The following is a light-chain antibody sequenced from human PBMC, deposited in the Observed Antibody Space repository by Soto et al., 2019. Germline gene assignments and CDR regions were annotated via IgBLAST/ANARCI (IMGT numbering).Light chain of an antibody. J-gene: IGKJ5*01. CDR2: DAY. V-gene: IGKV3-20*01. CDR1: QSIRSNY. CDR3: QQYGTSEII. Sequence: EIVLTQSPGTLSLSPGERATLSCRASQSIRSNYLAWYQQKPGQAPRFLIYDAYNRATGIPPRFSGSGSGTDFTLTISRLETEDFAVFYCQQYGTSEIIFGQGTRLE.